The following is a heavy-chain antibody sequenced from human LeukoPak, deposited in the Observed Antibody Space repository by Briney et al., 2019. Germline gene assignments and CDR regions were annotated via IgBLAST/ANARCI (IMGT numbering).Heavy chain of an antibody. J-gene: IGHJ6*03. CDR3: WSSANYYYYYMDV. V-gene: IGHV3-23*01. CDR2: ISGSGGST. Sequence: PGGSLRLSCAASGFTFSSYAMSWVRQAPGKGLEWVSAISGSGGSTYYADSVKGRFTISRDNVKNSLYLQMNSLRAEDTAVYYCWSSANYYYYYMDVWGKGTTVTVSS. CDR1: GFTFSSYA. D-gene: IGHD3-3*01.